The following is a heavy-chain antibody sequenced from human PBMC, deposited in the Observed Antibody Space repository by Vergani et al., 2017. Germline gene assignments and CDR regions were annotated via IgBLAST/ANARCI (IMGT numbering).Heavy chain of an antibody. CDR3: ARGPKMVYAIPSIPRFDY. CDR2: ISSSSSTI. D-gene: IGHD2-8*01. V-gene: IGHV3-48*01. CDR1: GFTFSSYS. J-gene: IGHJ4*02. Sequence: EVQLVESGGGLVQPGGSLRLSCAASGFTFSSYSMNWVRQAPGKGLEWVSYISSSSSTIYYADYVKGRFTISRDNAKNSLYLQMNSLRAEDTAVYYCARGPKMVYAIPSIPRFDYWGQGTLVTVSS.